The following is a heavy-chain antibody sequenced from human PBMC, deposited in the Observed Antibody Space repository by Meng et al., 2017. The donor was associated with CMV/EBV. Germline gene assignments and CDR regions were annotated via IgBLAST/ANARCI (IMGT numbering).Heavy chain of an antibody. CDR1: GGSFSGYY. J-gene: IGHJ3*02. D-gene: IGHD2-2*01. Sequence: SKTFSPTWAAMGGSFSGYYWSWIRQPPGKGLEWIGEINHSGSTNYNPSLKSRVTISVDTSKNQFSLKLSSVTAADTAVYYCARKAQDCSSTSCYPFDIWGQGTMVTVSS. CDR3: ARKAQDCSSTSCYPFDI. CDR2: INHSGST. V-gene: IGHV4-34*01.